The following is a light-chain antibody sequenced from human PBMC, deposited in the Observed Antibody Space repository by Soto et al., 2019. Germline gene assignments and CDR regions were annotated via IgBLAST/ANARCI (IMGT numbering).Light chain of an antibody. CDR2: AAS. J-gene: IGKJ2*01. CDR1: QGISSW. Sequence: DIQMTQSPSSVSASVGDRVTITCRASQGISSWLAWYQQKPGNAPKFLIYAASSLQSGVPSRFSGSGSGTDFTFTISSLQPEDIATYYCQQYGNLPYTFGPGTKLEIK. CDR3: QQYGNLPYT. V-gene: IGKV1-12*01.